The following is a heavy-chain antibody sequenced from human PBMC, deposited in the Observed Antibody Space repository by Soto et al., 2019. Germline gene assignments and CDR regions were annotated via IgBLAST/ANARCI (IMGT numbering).Heavy chain of an antibody. CDR1: GGSISSYY. J-gene: IGHJ5*02. V-gene: IGHV4-59*08. Sequence: QVQLQESGPGLVKPSENLSLTYTDSGGSISSYYWSWILQPPGKGLEWIGYIYYSGSTNYNPSLKSRVTIPLYTSKNQSSLKLSSATAADTAVYYCARAPPQCSSTSCYRGWFDPWGQGTLVTVSS. CDR3: ARAPPQCSSTSCYRGWFDP. CDR2: IYYSGST. D-gene: IGHD2-2*01.